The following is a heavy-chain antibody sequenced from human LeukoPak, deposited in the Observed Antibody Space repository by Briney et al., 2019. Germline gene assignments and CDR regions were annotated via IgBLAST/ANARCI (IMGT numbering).Heavy chain of an antibody. J-gene: IGHJ4*02. Sequence: PSETLSLTCTVSGGSINSSSYYWGWIRQPPGKGLEWIGSIYYSGITYYNPSLKSRVTISIDTSKNQFSLKLSSLTAADTAVYYCARRYYYGSGTDYWGQGTLVTVSP. CDR2: IYYSGIT. D-gene: IGHD3-10*01. CDR1: GGSINSSSYY. V-gene: IGHV4-39*07. CDR3: ARRYYYGSGTDY.